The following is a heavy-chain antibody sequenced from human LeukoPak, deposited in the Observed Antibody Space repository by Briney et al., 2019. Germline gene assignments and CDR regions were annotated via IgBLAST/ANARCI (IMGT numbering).Heavy chain of an antibody. CDR1: GGSISSGDYY. J-gene: IGHJ4*02. V-gene: IGHV4-30-4*01. CDR2: IYYSGST. Sequence: PSETLSLTCTVSGGSISSGDYYWSWIRQPPGKGLEWIWYIYYSGSTYYNPSLKSRVTISVDTSKNQFSLKLSSVTAADTAVYYCASHTIFGVAPTDYWGQGTLVTVSS. D-gene: IGHD3-3*01. CDR3: ASHTIFGVAPTDY.